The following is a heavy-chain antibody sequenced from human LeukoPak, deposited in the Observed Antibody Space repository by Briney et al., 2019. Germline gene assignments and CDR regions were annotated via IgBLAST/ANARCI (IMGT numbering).Heavy chain of an antibody. CDR1: GFTFSSYA. CDR2: ISGSGGST. Sequence: GGSLRLSCAASGFTFSSYAMSWVRQAPGKGLEWVSAISGSGGSTYYADSVKGRFTISRDNSKNTLYLQMNSLRAEDTAVYYCANPRPTDYGDYVARGYWGQGTLVTVSS. V-gene: IGHV3-23*01. D-gene: IGHD4-17*01. J-gene: IGHJ4*02. CDR3: ANPRPTDYGDYVARGY.